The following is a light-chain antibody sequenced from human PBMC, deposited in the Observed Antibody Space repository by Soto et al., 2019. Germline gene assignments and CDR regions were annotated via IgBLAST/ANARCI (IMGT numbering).Light chain of an antibody. V-gene: IGKV1-5*03. CDR2: KAS. CDR3: QQYNSYSLT. Sequence: DIQMTQSPSTLSASVGDTVTITCRASESIDSWLAWYQQKPGKAPKLLIYKASSLESGVPSRFSGSGSGTEFTLTISSLQPDDFATYYCQQYNSYSLTFGGGTKVDIK. J-gene: IGKJ4*01. CDR1: ESIDSW.